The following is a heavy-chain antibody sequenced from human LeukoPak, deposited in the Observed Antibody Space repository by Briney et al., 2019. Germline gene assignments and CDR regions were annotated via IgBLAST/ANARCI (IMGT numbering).Heavy chain of an antibody. CDR3: ARIRVSGHWYFDH. CDR1: GFAFSTYG. Sequence: PGGSLRLSCAASGFAFSTYGMTWVRQAPGKGLEWVSSISSGSHHIYYADSVKGRFTISRDNAKNSLYLQVNSLRAEDTAVYYCARIRVSGHWYFDHWGHGTLVTVSS. J-gene: IGHJ2*01. CDR2: ISSGSHHI. D-gene: IGHD1-26*01. V-gene: IGHV3-21*01.